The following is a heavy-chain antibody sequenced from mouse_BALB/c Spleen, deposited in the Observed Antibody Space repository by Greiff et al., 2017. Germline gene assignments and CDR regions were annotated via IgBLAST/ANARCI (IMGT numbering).Heavy chain of an antibody. V-gene: IGHV5-12-1*01. CDR3: ARHPPPLDGYYGYFDV. D-gene: IGHD2-3*01. J-gene: IGHJ1*01. Sequence: DVMLVESGGGLVKPGGSLKLSCAASGFAFSSYDMSWVRQTPEKRLEWVAYISSGGGSTYYPDTVKGRFTISRDNAKNTLYLQMSSLKSEDTAMYYCARHPPPLDGYYGYFDVWGAGTTVTVSS. CDR1: GFAFSSYD. CDR2: ISSGGGST.